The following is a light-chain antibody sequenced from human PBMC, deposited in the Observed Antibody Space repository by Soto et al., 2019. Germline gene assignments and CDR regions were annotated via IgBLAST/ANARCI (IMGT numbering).Light chain of an antibody. CDR2: AAS. J-gene: IGKJ4*01. CDR1: QSISSY. V-gene: IGKV1-39*01. Sequence: DIQMTQSPSSLSASVGDRVTITCRASQSISSYLNWDQQKPGKAPKLLIYAASSLQSGVASRFSGSGSGTDFTLTISSLQPADFATYYCQQSYSTLLTFGGGTKVEIK. CDR3: QQSYSTLLT.